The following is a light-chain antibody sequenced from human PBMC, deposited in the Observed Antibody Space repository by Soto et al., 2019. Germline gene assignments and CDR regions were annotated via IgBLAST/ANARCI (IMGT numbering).Light chain of an antibody. CDR3: QQRSNWPRT. Sequence: EIVLTQSPATLSLSPGERATVSCRASQSVSSYLAWYQQEPGQAPRLLIYDASNRATGIPVRCIGSGSGTDFTLTISSLEPEDSEVYDCQQRSNWPRTFGQGTKVEIK. CDR2: DAS. J-gene: IGKJ1*01. V-gene: IGKV3-11*01. CDR1: QSVSSY.